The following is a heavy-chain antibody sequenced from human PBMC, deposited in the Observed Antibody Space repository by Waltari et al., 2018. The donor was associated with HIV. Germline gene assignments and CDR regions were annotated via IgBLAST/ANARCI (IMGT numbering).Heavy chain of an antibody. CDR3: ASLYNYVWGSPPPFDY. CDR1: GVTFSRYW. Sequence: EVQLVDSGGGLFQPGGSLRLSCAASGVTFSRYWRDWVRKAPGKGLVWVARINSDGSSTNYANSVKGRFTISRDNAKNTVYLQMNSLRAEDTALYYCASLYNYVWGSPPPFDYWGQGTLVTVSS. V-gene: IGHV3-74*01. J-gene: IGHJ4*02. CDR2: INSDGSST. D-gene: IGHD3-16*01.